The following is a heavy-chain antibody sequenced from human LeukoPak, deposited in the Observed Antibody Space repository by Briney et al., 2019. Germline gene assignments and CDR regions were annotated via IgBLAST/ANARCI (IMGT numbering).Heavy chain of an antibody. CDR1: GFIFGAYW. CDR3: VRSLERLGTRDY. Sequence: GGSLRLSCAASGFIFGAYWMTWVRQAPGKGLEWVGNVKQDGSEQYYMDSVKGRFTISRDNAKKSLFLQMNSLTAEDTGLYYCVRSLERLGTRDYWGQGTLVTVSS. J-gene: IGHJ4*02. V-gene: IGHV3-7*01. CDR2: VKQDGSEQ. D-gene: IGHD3-3*01.